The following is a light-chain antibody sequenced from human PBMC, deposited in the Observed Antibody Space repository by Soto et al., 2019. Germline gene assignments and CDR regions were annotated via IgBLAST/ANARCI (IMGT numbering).Light chain of an antibody. CDR2: AAS. CDR3: QQTYNTPRFT. Sequence: DIQMTQSPSSLSASVGDRVTITCRASQSITRYLNWYQQKPGKAPKLLIYAASTLQTGVPSRISGSGSGTDFTLTISSLQPEDFATCYCQQTYNTPRFTFGPGTKVDIK. CDR1: QSITRY. V-gene: IGKV1-39*01. J-gene: IGKJ3*01.